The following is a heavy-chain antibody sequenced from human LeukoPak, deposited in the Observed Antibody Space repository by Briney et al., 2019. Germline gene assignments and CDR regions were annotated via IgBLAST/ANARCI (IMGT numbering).Heavy chain of an antibody. CDR3: ATKDGSGSYVFDD. CDR1: GYTLNELS. D-gene: IGHD3-10*01. J-gene: IGHJ4*02. V-gene: IGHV1-24*01. Sequence: GASVKVSCKVSGYTLNELSMHWVRQAPGKGLEWMGSFDPEDGETIYAQKFKGRVTMTEDTSTDTAYMELSNLRSEDTAVYYCATKDGSGSYVFDDWGQGTLVTVSS. CDR2: FDPEDGET.